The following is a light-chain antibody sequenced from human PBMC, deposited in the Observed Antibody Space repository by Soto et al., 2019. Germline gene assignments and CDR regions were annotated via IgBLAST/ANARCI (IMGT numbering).Light chain of an antibody. J-gene: IGKJ1*01. CDR2: GAS. CDR3: QQYGSPST. V-gene: IGKV3-20*01. Sequence: EIVLTQSPGTLSLSPGERATLSCRASQSVSNSYLAWYQQKPGQAPRLLIYGASSRATGIPDRFSGSGSGTDFTLTISRLEPEDFAVYYCQQYGSPSTFGQGTKVEIK. CDR1: QSVSNSY.